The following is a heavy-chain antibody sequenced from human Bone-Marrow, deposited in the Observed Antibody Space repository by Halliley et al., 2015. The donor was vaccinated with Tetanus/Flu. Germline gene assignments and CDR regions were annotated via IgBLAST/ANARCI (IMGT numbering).Heavy chain of an antibody. CDR3: ARVPFEYVTSSPFDP. V-gene: IGHV4-59*01. D-gene: IGHD6-6*01. Sequence: YFYRDGGTAYHPSLRSRVSISVDTSKNQFSLKMGSLTAADTAVYYCARVPFEYVTSSPFDPWGQGILVTVSS. J-gene: IGHJ5*02. CDR2: FYRDGGT.